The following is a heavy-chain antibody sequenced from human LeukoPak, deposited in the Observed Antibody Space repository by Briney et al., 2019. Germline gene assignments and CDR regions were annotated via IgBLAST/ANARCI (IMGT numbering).Heavy chain of an antibody. CDR1: GFTFSSYS. CDR3: ARDLGDTGCDY. D-gene: IGHD5-18*01. V-gene: IGHV3-48*04. Sequence: GGSLRLSCAASGFTFSSYSMNWVRQAPGKGLEWVSYISSSSSTIYYADSVKGRFTISRDNAKNSLYLQMNSLRAEDTAVYYCARDLGDTGCDYWGQGTLVTVSS. J-gene: IGHJ4*02. CDR2: ISSSSSTI.